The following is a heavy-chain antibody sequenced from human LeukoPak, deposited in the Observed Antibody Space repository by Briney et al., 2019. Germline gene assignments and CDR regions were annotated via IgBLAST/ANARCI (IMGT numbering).Heavy chain of an antibody. Sequence: SETLSLTCTVSGGSISSSSDYWGWVRQPPRKGLEWIGSMYYSGSTYYNSSLRSRVTISVDTSKSQFSLKLSSVTAADTAVYYCASTRRGYDILPWGYYYYMDVWGKGTTVTVSS. J-gene: IGHJ6*03. D-gene: IGHD3-9*01. CDR1: GGSISSSSDY. CDR2: MYYSGST. V-gene: IGHV4-39*01. CDR3: ASTRRGYDILPWGYYYYMDV.